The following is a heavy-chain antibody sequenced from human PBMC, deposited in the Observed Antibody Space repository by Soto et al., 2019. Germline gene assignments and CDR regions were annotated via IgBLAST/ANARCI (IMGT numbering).Heavy chain of an antibody. J-gene: IGHJ5*02. CDR1: GGSITSSSHF. D-gene: IGHD6-25*01. CDR2: IYFTGNT. V-gene: IGHV4-39*01. CDR3: AGQTFTIAAASYGRSNWFDP. Sequence: QLQLQESGPGVVKPSETLSLTCTVSGGSITSSSHFWGWVRQPPGKGLEWIGTIYFTGNTYYTPSLKSRLTMSIDTSKNEFSLRLISVTTADTAVYYCAGQTFTIAAASYGRSNWFDPWGPGTLVTVFS.